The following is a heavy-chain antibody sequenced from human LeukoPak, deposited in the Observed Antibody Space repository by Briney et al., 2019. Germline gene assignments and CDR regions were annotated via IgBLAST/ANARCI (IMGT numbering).Heavy chain of an antibody. Sequence: GASVKVSCKASGYTFTSYYMHWVRQAPGQGLEWMGIINPSGGSTSYAQKFQGRVTMTRDTSTSTVYMELSSLRSEDTAVYYCARDSQTRPGIAAAGTLGYWGQGTLVTVSS. CDR3: ARDSQTRPGIAAAGTLGY. D-gene: IGHD6-13*01. CDR1: GYTFTSYY. V-gene: IGHV1-46*01. J-gene: IGHJ4*02. CDR2: INPSGGST.